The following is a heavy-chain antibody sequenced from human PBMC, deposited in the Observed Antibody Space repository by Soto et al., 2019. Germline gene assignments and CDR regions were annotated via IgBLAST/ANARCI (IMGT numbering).Heavy chain of an antibody. D-gene: IGHD2-8*02. CDR2: ILVDGRT. CDR1: GFICSSYD. J-gene: IGHJ3*02. Sequence: GGSLRLSCAASGFICSSYDMSWVRQAPGKGLEWVSTILVDGRTFYVDSVKGRFTISRDSSQNTVYLQMNSLPAGDTALYYCAKATATGGGAFDICAQGTMVTVSS. V-gene: IGHV3-23*01. CDR3: AKATATGGGAFDI.